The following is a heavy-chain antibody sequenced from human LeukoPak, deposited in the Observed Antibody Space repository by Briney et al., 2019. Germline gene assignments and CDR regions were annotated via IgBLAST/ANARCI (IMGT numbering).Heavy chain of an antibody. D-gene: IGHD3-9*01. Sequence: PSETLSLTCTVSGGSISSYYWSWVRQAPGKGLEWVSAISIRGGSTYYADSVKGRFTISRDNSKNTLYLQMNSLRAEDTAVYYCAKLGLYYDILTGYPDAFDIWGQGTMVTVSS. CDR2: ISIRGGST. CDR1: GGSISSYY. V-gene: IGHV3-23*01. CDR3: AKLGLYYDILTGYPDAFDI. J-gene: IGHJ3*02.